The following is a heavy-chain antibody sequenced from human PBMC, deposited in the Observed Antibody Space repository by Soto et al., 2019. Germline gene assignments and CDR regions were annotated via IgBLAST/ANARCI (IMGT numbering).Heavy chain of an antibody. Sequence: EVQLVESGGVVVHPGGSLRLSCAASGFTFDDYAMHWARQVPGKGLEWVSIISKDGDWTHYADSVKGRFTISRDNNKNSLFLQMNGLRPEDTALYYCTKAQYCSGGSCFLIESWGQGTLVTVSS. V-gene: IGHV3-43D*04. CDR1: GFTFDDYA. CDR3: TKAQYCSGGSCFLIES. D-gene: IGHD2-15*01. CDR2: ISKDGDWT. J-gene: IGHJ5*02.